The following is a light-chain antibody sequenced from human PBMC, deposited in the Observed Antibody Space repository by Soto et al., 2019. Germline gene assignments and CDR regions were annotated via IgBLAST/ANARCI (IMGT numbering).Light chain of an antibody. CDR2: GAS. Sequence: EIVLTQSPGTLSLSPGKRATLSCRASQSVSPYLAWYQHQPGQAPRLLIYGASSRATGIPDRFSGSGSGTDFTLTISRLEPEDFAVYFCQQYGSSPPFTFGPGTKVDIK. CDR3: QQYGSSPPFT. CDR1: QSVSPY. V-gene: IGKV3-20*01. J-gene: IGKJ3*01.